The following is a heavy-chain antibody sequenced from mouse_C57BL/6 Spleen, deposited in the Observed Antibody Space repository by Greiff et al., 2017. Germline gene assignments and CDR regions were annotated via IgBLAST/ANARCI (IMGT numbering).Heavy chain of an antibody. CDR3: ARDATYYSNYVGYFDV. CDR1: GFTFSSYA. D-gene: IGHD2-5*01. V-gene: IGHV5-4*01. J-gene: IGHJ1*03. CDR2: ISDGGSYT. Sequence: EVQVVESGGGLVKPGGSLKLSCAASGFTFSSYAMSWVRQTPEKRLEWVATISDGGSYTYYPDNVKGRFTISRENAKNNLYLQMSHLKSEDTAMYYCARDATYYSNYVGYFDVWGTGTTVTVSS.